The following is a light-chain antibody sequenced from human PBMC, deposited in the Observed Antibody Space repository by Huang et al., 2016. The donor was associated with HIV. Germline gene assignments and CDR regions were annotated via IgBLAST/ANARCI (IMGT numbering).Light chain of an antibody. CDR1: QSILYTTNNKDY. CDR2: LAS. CDR3: QQYYSSPYT. J-gene: IGKJ2*01. V-gene: IGKV4-1*01. Sequence: DIVMTPAPDSLAVSLGERATINCKYSQSILYTTNNKDYLTGYQQKPGQPPKLLIYLASTRESGVPDRFSGSGAGTDFTLTINSLQPEDVAVYYCQQYYSSPYTFGQGTKLEIK.